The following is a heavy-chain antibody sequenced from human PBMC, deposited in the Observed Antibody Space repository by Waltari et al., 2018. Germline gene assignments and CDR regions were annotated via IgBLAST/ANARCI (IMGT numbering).Heavy chain of an antibody. J-gene: IGHJ4*02. Sequence: QVQLVQSAAEVKKPGASVRVSCTASGYTVATYDINWVRQAPGQGLEYMGWMNPNSGNTGYAQKFQGRLTFTGDTSISTAYMELSSLTSEDTAVYYCASEPFYARWGQGTLVTVSS. D-gene: IGHD2-2*01. V-gene: IGHV1-8*02. CDR3: ASEPFYAR. CDR2: MNPNSGNT. CDR1: GYTVATYD.